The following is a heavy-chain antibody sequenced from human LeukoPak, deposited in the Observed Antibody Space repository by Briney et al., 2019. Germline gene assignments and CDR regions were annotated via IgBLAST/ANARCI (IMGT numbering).Heavy chain of an antibody. V-gene: IGHV1-18*01. D-gene: IGHD6-19*01. J-gene: IGHJ6*03. CDR3: ARWRGTMGAGTASGWYRPYYYYYMDV. CDR1: GYTFTSYG. Sequence: GASVKVSCKASGYTFTSYGISWVRQAPGQGLEWMGWISAYNGNTNYAQKLQGRVTMTTDTSTSTAYMELRSLRSDDTAVYYCARWRGTMGAGTASGWYRPYYYYYMDVWGKGTTVTVSS. CDR2: ISAYNGNT.